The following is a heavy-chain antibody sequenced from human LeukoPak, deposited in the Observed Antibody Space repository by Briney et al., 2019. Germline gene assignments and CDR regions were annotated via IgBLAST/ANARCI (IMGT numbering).Heavy chain of an antibody. Sequence: PGGSLRLSCTAPGFTFSDYSFNWVRQAPGKGLEWIASFYNSGSTYYTPSLKSRVTISVDTSKNQFSLKLSSVTAADTAVYYCAREYRSSWYFNWFDPWGQGTLVTVSS. V-gene: IGHV4-38-2*02. CDR1: GFTFSDYS. J-gene: IGHJ5*02. D-gene: IGHD6-13*01. CDR2: FYNSGST. CDR3: AREYRSSWYFNWFDP.